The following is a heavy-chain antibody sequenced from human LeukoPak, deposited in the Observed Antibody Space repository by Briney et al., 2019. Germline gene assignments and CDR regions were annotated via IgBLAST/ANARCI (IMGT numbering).Heavy chain of an antibody. CDR2: IYYSGST. CDR3: ARVPSYSSGDWYFDY. J-gene: IGHJ4*02. CDR1: GGSISSGDYY. V-gene: IGHV4-30-4*01. D-gene: IGHD6-19*01. Sequence: SQTLSLTCTVSGGSISSGDYYWRWIRQPPGKGLEWIGYIYYSGSTYYNPSLKSRVTISVDTSKNQFSLKLSSVTAADTAVYYCARVPSYSSGDWYFDYWGQGTLVTVSS.